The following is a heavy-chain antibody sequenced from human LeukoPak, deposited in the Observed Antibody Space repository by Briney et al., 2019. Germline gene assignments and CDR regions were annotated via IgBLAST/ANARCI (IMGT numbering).Heavy chain of an antibody. V-gene: IGHV3-15*01. CDR3: AKDAPVLRYNYYYYGMDV. CDR2: IKSNTDGGTT. J-gene: IGHJ6*02. D-gene: IGHD4/OR15-4a*01. CDR1: GLTFINAW. Sequence: PGGSLRLSCAASGLTFINAWMTWVRQAPGKGLEWVGRIKSNTDGGTTEDAAPVKGRFVISRGASKNTLYLQMNSLRTETTAVYYCAKDAPVLRYNYYYYGMDVWGQGTTVTVSS.